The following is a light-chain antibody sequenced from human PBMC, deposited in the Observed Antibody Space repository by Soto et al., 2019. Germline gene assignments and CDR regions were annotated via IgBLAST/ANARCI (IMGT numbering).Light chain of an antibody. V-gene: IGKV3D-20*02. CDR1: QSVSSIY. CDR2: GAS. Sequence: EIVLTQSPGTLSLSPGERATLSCRASQSVSSIYLAWYQQKPGQAPRLLIYGASSRATGIPDRFSGSGSGTDFTLTIPRLEPEDFAVYYCQQRSNWITFGQGTRL. J-gene: IGKJ5*01. CDR3: QQRSNWIT.